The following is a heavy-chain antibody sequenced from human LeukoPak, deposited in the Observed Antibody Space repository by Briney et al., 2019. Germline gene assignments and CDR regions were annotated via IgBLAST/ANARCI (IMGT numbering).Heavy chain of an antibody. Sequence: SVKVSCKASGGTFSSYAISWVRQAPGQGLEWMGRIIPIFGTANYAQKFQGRVTITTDESTSTAYMELSSLRSEDTAVYYCAKEVPPSDAFDIWGQGTMVTVSS. V-gene: IGHV1-69*05. CDR2: IIPIFGTA. CDR1: GGTFSSYA. CDR3: AKEVPPSDAFDI. J-gene: IGHJ3*02.